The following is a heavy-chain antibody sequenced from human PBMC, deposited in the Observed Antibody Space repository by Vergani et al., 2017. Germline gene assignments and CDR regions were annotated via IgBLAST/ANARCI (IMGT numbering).Heavy chain of an antibody. V-gene: IGHV3-33*01. CDR2: IWYDGSNK. J-gene: IGHJ5*02. CDR3: ARAWERNWFDP. CDR1: GFTLSSYG. D-gene: IGHD1-26*01. Sequence: QVQLVESGGGVVQPGRSLRISCAASGFTLSSYGVHWVRQAPGKGLEWVAVIWYDGSNKYYADSVKGRFTISRDNSKNTLYLQMNSLRAEDTAVYYCARAWERNWFDPWGQGTLVTVSS.